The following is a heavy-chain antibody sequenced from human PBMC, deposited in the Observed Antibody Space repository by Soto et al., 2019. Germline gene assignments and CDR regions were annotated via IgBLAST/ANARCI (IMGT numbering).Heavy chain of an antibody. J-gene: IGHJ4*02. CDR3: VHSDLKVWVN. CDR1: GFSLTSSGVG. Sequence: QITLKESGPTVVKPTQTLTLTCTFSGFSLTSSGVGVGWIRQPPGKARQWLAVIYWDDDKRYSPSLKTRLSIAKATSKNQVVLSMTNMDSVDTATYFCVHSDLKVWVNWCQGSLVSVSS. V-gene: IGHV2-5*02. D-gene: IGHD7-27*01. CDR2: IYWDDDK.